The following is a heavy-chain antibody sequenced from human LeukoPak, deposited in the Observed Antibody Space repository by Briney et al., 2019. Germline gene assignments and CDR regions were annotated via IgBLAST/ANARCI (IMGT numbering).Heavy chain of an antibody. CDR1: GYSFTSYW. CDR3: ARRTSRAATDFDY. V-gene: IGHV5-51*01. CDR2: IYPGDSDT. Sequence: GESLKISCKGSGYSFTSYWIGWVRQMPGKGLEWMGIIYPGDSDTRYSPSFQGQVTISANKSISTAYLQWSSLKASDTAMYYCARRTSRAATDFDYWGQGTLVTVSS. J-gene: IGHJ4*02. D-gene: IGHD2-15*01.